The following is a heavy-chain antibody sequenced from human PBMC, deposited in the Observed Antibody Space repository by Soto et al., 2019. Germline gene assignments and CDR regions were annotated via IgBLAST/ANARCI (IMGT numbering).Heavy chain of an antibody. Sequence: SGGSLRLSCAASGFTFSSYWMHWVRQAPGKGLVWVSRINSDGSSTSYADSVKGRFTISRDNAKNTLYLQMNSLRAEDTAVYYCARGHALRFLEWLPGNWFDPWGQGTLVTVSS. V-gene: IGHV3-74*01. J-gene: IGHJ5*02. CDR2: INSDGSST. D-gene: IGHD3-3*01. CDR3: ARGHALRFLEWLPGNWFDP. CDR1: GFTFSSYW.